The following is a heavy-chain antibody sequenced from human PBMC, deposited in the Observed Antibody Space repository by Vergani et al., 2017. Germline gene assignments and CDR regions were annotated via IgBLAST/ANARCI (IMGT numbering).Heavy chain of an antibody. D-gene: IGHD3-9*01. CDR3: ARPSIDYDILTGYLY. CDR2: VVPLFNRP. CDR1: GGTVSNYA. J-gene: IGHJ4*02. V-gene: IGHV1-69*01. Sequence: QVQLVQSGAEGKKPGYSVKVSCKASGGTVSNYAISWVRQAPGQGLEWMGEVVPLFNRPNYARRFQGRVTITADDWTNTAYLEVNSLTSEDTAVYYCARPSIDYDILTGYLYWGQGTLVTVSS.